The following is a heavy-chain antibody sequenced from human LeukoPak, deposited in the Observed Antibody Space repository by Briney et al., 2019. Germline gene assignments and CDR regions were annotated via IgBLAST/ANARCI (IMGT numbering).Heavy chain of an antibody. V-gene: IGHV5-51*01. D-gene: IGHD6-19*01. J-gene: IGHJ4*02. CDR2: IYPGDSDT. CDR1: GYSFSSYW. CDR3: ARHLEGSGWPFDF. Sequence: GESLKISCKVSGYSFSSYWVAWVRQMPGKGLEWMGIIYPGDSDTRYSPSFQGQVTISADKSISTAYLHWSSLQASDTAMYYCARHLEGSGWPFDFWGQGTLVTVSS.